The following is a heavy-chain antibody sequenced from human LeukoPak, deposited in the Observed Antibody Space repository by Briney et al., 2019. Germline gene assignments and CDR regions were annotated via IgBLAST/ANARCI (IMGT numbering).Heavy chain of an antibody. CDR1: GASISNYY. J-gene: IGHJ2*01. Sequence: SSETLSLTCTVSGASISNYYWSWIRQPPGKGLEWIGYIFYSGTTNYNPSLKSRVTVSLDTSKNQFSLQLRSVTAADTAVYYCARFTTVVPAFWYFDLWGRGTLVTVSS. CDR2: IFYSGTT. CDR3: ARFTTVVPAFWYFDL. D-gene: IGHD4-23*01. V-gene: IGHV4-59*08.